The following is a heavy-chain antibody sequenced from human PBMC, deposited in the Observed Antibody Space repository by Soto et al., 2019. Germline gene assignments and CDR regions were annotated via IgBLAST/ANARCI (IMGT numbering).Heavy chain of an antibody. CDR2: IKQDGSEK. CDR1: GFTFSSYW. Sequence: GGSLRLSCAASGFTFSSYWMSWVRQAPGKGLEWVANIKQDGSEKYYVDSVKGRFTISRDNAKNSLYLQMNSLRAEDTAVYYSARGAAGTDPVIDKWFGPWGQGTLVTVSS. CDR3: ARGAAGTDPVIDKWFGP. D-gene: IGHD6-13*01. J-gene: IGHJ5*02. V-gene: IGHV3-7*01.